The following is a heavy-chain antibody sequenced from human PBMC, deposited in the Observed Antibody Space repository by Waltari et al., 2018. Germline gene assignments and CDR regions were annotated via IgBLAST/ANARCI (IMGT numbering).Heavy chain of an antibody. D-gene: IGHD2-8*01. J-gene: IGHJ4*02. CDR1: GGSISSGSYY. Sequence: QVQLQESGPGLVKPSQTLSLTCTVSGGSISSGSYYWSWIRQPAGKGLEWIGRIYTSRSTNYSPSLKSRVTISVDTSKNQFSRKLSSVTAADTAVYYCARVPFYCTNGVCYYYFDYWGQGTLVTVSS. CDR2: IYTSRST. CDR3: ARVPFYCTNGVCYYYFDY. V-gene: IGHV4-61*02.